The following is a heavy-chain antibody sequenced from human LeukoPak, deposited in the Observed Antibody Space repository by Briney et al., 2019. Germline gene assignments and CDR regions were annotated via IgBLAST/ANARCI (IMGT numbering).Heavy chain of an antibody. Sequence: ASVKVSCKASGYTFTGYYMHWARQAPGQGLEWMGWINPNSGGTNYAQKFQGRVTMTRDTSISTAYMELSRLRSDDTAVYYCARAGYSSSWFLIGVGWGQGTLVTVSS. V-gene: IGHV1-2*02. CDR3: ARAGYSSSWFLIGVG. CDR1: GYTFTGYY. D-gene: IGHD6-13*01. CDR2: INPNSGGT. J-gene: IGHJ4*02.